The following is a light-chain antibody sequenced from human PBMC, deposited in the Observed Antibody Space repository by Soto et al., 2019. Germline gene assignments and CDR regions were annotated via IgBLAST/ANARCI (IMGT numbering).Light chain of an antibody. CDR1: SSNIGGGYD. CDR2: ANR. V-gene: IGLV1-40*01. J-gene: IGLJ1*01. CDR3: QSYDSSPSGYV. Sequence: QSVLTQPPSVSGAPGQRVTISCTGSSSNIGGGYDVHWYQQLPGTAPKLLIYANRNRPAGVPDRFSASKSDTSASLAITGLQAEDEADYYCQSYDSSPSGYVFGTGTKLTVL.